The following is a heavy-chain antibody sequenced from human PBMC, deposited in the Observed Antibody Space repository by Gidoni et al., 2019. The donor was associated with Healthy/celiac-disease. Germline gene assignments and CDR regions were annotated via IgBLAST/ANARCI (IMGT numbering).Heavy chain of an antibody. J-gene: IGHJ4*02. CDR2: INPSGGST. CDR1: GYTFTSYY. V-gene: IGHV1-46*01. Sequence: QVQLVQSGAEVKKPGASVKVSCKASGYTFTSYYMHWVRHAPGQGLESMGIINPSGGSTSYAQKFQGRVTMTRDTSTSTVYMELSSLRSEDTAVYYCARDSTPYCTNGVCYSYSSGWSLDYWGQGTLVTVSS. CDR3: ARDSTPYCTNGVCYSYSSGWSLDY. D-gene: IGHD2-8*01.